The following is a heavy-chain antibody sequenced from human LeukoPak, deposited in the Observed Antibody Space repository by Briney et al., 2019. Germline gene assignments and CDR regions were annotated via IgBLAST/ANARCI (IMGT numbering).Heavy chain of an antibody. CDR1: GFTFSSYW. D-gene: IGHD3-22*01. Sequence: PGGSLRLSCAASGFTFSSYWMSWVRQAPGKGLEWEANIQHDASEKYFMESLKGRFTISRDNAKNSLYLQMNSLRAEDTAVYYCARGYYDSNAQLFDYWGQGTLVTVSS. J-gene: IGHJ4*02. CDR2: IQHDASEK. V-gene: IGHV3-7*01. CDR3: ARGYYDSNAQLFDY.